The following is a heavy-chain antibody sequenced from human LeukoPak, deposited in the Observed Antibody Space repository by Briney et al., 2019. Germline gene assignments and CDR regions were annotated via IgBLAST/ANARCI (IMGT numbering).Heavy chain of an antibody. CDR1: GFTFSRHW. CDR3: ARVIAAAGTIWFDP. V-gene: IGHV3-7*01. J-gene: IGHJ5*02. D-gene: IGHD6-13*01. Sequence: GGSLRLSCAASGFTFSRHWMSWVRQAPGKGLERVAHMNQDGSAIYSIDSVKGRFTISRDNDKNSLYLQMNSLRAEDTAVYYCARVIAAAGTIWFDPWGQGTLVTVSS. CDR2: MNQDGSAI.